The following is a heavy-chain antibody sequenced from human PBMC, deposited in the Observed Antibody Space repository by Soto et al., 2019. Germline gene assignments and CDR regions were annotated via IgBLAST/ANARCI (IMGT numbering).Heavy chain of an antibody. J-gene: IGHJ4*02. CDR2: IRSKAYGGTT. CDR1: GFTFGDYA. D-gene: IGHD3-16*02. CDR3: TRVRFYDYIWGSYRGRYFDY. Sequence: GGSLRLSCTASGFTFGDYAMSWFRQAPGKGLEWVGFIRSKAYGGTTEYAASVKGRFTISRDDSKSMAYLQMNSLKTEDTAVYYCTRVRFYDYIWGSYRGRYFDYWGQGTLVTVSS. V-gene: IGHV3-49*03.